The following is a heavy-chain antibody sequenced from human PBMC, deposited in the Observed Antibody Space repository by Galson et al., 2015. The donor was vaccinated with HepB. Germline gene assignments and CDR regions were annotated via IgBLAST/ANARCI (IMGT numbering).Heavy chain of an antibody. D-gene: IGHD3-3*01. V-gene: IGHV3-11*06. J-gene: IGHJ5*02. CDR1: GFTFSDYY. Sequence: SLRLSCAASGFTFSDYYMSWIRQAPGKGLEWVSSITSSTSYIYYADSVKGRFTISRDNAKNSLYLQMNSLRAEDTAVYYCARDCTTIFGVVIDNWFDPWGQGTLVTVSS. CDR3: ARDCTTIFGVVIDNWFDP. CDR2: ITSSTSYI.